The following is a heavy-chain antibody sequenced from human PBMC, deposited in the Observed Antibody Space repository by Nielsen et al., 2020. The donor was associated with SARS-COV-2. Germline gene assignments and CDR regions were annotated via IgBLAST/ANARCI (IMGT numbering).Heavy chain of an antibody. V-gene: IGHV3-7*03. Sequence: GESLKISCAVSGLTFVKYWMTWVRQAPGEGLEWVANMKEDGCETNYLDSVKGRFTISRDNAKNLLFLQMNSLRAEDTAVYFCASGSGIYSYWGQGALVTVSS. J-gene: IGHJ4*02. D-gene: IGHD1-26*01. CDR3: ASGSGIYSY. CDR1: GLTFVKYW. CDR2: MKEDGCET.